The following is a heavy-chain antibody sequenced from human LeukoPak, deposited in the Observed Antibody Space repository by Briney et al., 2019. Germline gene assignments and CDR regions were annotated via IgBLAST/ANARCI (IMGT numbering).Heavy chain of an antibody. D-gene: IGHD4-17*01. CDR2: INPNRGGT. Sequence: ASVKVSCKASGYTFTGYYMHWVRQAPGQGLEWMGWINPNRGGTNYAQKFQGRVTMTRDTSISTAYMELSRLRSDDTAVYYCAREEVTTVTTGVAYYYYGMDVWGQGTTVTVSS. V-gene: IGHV1-2*02. CDR1: GYTFTGYY. J-gene: IGHJ6*02. CDR3: AREEVTTVTTGVAYYYYGMDV.